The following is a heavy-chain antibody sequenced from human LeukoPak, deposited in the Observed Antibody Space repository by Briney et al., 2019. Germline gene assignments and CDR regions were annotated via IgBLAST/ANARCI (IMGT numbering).Heavy chain of an antibody. CDR1: GFTFSSYA. CDR2: ISYDGSNK. CDR3: ARNLRLGELSLFDLDY. V-gene: IGHV3-30-3*01. D-gene: IGHD3-16*02. Sequence: GGSLRLSFAASGFTFSSYAMHWVRQAPGKGLEWVAVISYDGSNKYYADSVKGRFTISRDNSKNTLYLQMNSLRAEDTAVYYCARNLRLGELSLFDLDYWGQGTLVTVSS. J-gene: IGHJ4*02.